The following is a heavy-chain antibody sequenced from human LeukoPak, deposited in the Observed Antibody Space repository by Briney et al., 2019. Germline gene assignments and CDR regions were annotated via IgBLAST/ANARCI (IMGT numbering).Heavy chain of an antibody. Sequence: SETLSLTRTVSGGSISSSSYYWGWIRQPPGKGLEWIGSVYYSGSTSYNPSLKSRVTIFVDTSKNHFSLKLSSVTAADTAVYYCARSSSDNWFDPWGQGTLVTVSS. D-gene: IGHD1-26*01. CDR3: ARSSSDNWFDP. V-gene: IGHV4-39*02. CDR2: VYYSGST. CDR1: GGSISSSSYY. J-gene: IGHJ5*02.